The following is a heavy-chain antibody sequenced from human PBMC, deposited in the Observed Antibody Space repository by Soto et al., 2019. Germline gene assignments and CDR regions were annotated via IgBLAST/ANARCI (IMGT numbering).Heavy chain of an antibody. V-gene: IGHV1-24*01. CDR1: GYTITGLS. J-gene: IGHJ4*02. CDR3: ATVETLGFCTNSLCVSWDY. D-gene: IGHD2-8*01. Sequence: QIQLVQSGAEVKKLGASVKVSCKVSGYTITGLSMHWVRQAPGKGLEWMGGFDPEDGKRIYAQKLQGRVTMTEDTSTDTGYMELSSLRSEDTAVYYCATVETLGFCTNSLCVSWDYWGQGTLVTVSS. CDR2: FDPEDGKR.